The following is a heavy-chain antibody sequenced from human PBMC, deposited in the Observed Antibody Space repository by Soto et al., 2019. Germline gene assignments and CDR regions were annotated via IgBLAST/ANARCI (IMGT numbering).Heavy chain of an antibody. CDR3: ARESSGGWPYYYYYGMDV. CDR1: GYTFTGYY. CDR2: INPNSGGT. D-gene: IGHD6-19*01. J-gene: IGHJ6*02. V-gene: IGHV1-2*04. Sequence: GASVKVSCKASGYTFTGYYMHWVRQAPGQGLEWMGWINPNSGGTNYAQKFQGWVTMTRDTSISTAYMELSRLRSDDTAVYYCARESSGGWPYYYYYGMDVWGQGTTVTVS.